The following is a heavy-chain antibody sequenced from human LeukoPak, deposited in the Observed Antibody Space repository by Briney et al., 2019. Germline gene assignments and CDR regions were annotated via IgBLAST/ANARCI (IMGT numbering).Heavy chain of an antibody. V-gene: IGHV3-74*01. CDR2: INTDGSTT. CDR3: AKDRGSSSSGGRSGYFDY. D-gene: IGHD6-6*01. CDR1: GFTFSTYW. Sequence: GGSLRLSCAGSGFTFSTYWMHWVRQAPGGGLVWVSGINTDGSTTSYADSVKGRFTISRDNSKNTLYLQMNSLRAEDTAVYYCAKDRGSSSSGGRSGYFDYWGQGTLVTVSS. J-gene: IGHJ4*02.